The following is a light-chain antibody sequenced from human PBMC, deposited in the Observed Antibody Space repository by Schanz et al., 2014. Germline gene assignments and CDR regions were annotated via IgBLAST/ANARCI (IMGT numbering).Light chain of an antibody. CDR2: EVN. CDR3: QSYDSSLSGWV. Sequence: QSVLTQPPSASGPPGQRVTISCSGSSSNIGSNTVNWYQHLPGTAPKLMIYEVNNRPSGVPDRFSGSKSGTSASLAITGLQAEDEADYYCQSYDSSLSGWVFGGGTKLTVL. J-gene: IGLJ3*02. V-gene: IGLV1-40*01. CDR1: SSNIGSNT.